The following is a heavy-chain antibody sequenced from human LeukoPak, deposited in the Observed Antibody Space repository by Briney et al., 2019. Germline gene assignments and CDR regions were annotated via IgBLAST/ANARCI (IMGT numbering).Heavy chain of an antibody. J-gene: IGHJ4*02. D-gene: IGHD5-12*01. CDR3: ARKYGGYADY. V-gene: IGHV3-48*02. Sequence: GRSLRLSCAASGFTFSSYSMTWVRQAPGKGLEWVSHISGGSSSVYYADSVKGRFTISRDNAKNSLYLQMNSLRDEDTAVYYCARKYGGYADYWGQGTLVTVSS. CDR1: GFTFSSYS. CDR2: ISGGSSSV.